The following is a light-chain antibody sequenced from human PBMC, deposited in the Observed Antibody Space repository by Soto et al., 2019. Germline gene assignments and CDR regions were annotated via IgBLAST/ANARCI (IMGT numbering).Light chain of an antibody. J-gene: IGKJ3*01. Sequence: EIVLTQSPATMSLSPGERATLSCRASQNINSYLAWYQQKPGQAPRLLIYATSNRATGIPARFSGSGSGTDFTLSSSSLEPEDFAVYYCQQRSSWPFTFGPVTKVDIK. V-gene: IGKV3-11*01. CDR1: QNINSY. CDR3: QQRSSWPFT. CDR2: ATS.